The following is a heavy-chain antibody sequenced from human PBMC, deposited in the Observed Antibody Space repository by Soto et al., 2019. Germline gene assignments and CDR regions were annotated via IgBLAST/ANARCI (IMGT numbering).Heavy chain of an antibody. CDR2: IDPSDSYT. CDR3: ARPLYYGSGSKYYYYGMDV. J-gene: IGHJ6*02. Sequence: PGESLKISCKGSGYSFTSYWISWVRQMPGKGLEWMGRIDPSDSYTNYSPSFQGHVTISADKSISTAYLQWSSLKASDTAMYYCARPLYYGSGSKYYYYGMDVWGQGTTVTVCS. V-gene: IGHV5-10-1*01. D-gene: IGHD3-10*01. CDR1: GYSFTSYW.